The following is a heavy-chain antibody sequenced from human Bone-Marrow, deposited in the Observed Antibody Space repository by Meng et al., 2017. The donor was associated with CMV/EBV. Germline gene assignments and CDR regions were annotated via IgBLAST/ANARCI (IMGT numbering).Heavy chain of an antibody. CDR3: AKDSGYGMDV. D-gene: IGHD6-25*01. CDR1: GGSISSYY. J-gene: IGHJ6*02. Sequence: GSLRLSCTVSGGSISSYYWSWIRQPPGKGLEWIGYIYYSGSTNYNPSLKSRVTISVDTSKNQFSLKLSSVTAADTAVYYCAKDSGYGMDVWGQGTTVTVSS. V-gene: IGHV4-59*01. CDR2: IYYSGST.